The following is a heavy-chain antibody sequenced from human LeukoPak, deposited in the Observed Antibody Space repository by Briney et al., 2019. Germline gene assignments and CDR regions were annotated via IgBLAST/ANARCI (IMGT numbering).Heavy chain of an antibody. J-gene: IGHJ4*02. Sequence: ASVKVSRKASGYTFTNNYLHWVRQAPGQGLEWMGMIYPRDGSTSYAQNFQGRVTVTRDTSTTTVHMELRGLRSEDTAVYYCARDQEGFDYWGQGTVVTVSS. CDR2: IYPRDGST. CDR3: ARDQEGFDY. V-gene: IGHV1-46*01. CDR1: GYTFTNNY.